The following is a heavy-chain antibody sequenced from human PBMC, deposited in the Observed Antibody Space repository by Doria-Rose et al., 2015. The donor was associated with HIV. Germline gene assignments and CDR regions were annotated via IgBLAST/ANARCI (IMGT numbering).Heavy chain of an antibody. Sequence: QVTLKESGPVLVKPTETLTLTCTVSGVSLSSPGMGVSWIRQPQGKALAWLANIFSDDERSYKTSLKSRLTIARGTSKSHVVLTMTDMDPVDTATYYCARIKSSRWYHKYYLDFWGQGTLVIVSA. CDR1: GVSLSSPGMG. V-gene: IGHV2-26*01. D-gene: IGHD6-13*01. J-gene: IGHJ4*02. CDR2: IFSDDER. CDR3: ARIKSSRWYHKYYLDF.